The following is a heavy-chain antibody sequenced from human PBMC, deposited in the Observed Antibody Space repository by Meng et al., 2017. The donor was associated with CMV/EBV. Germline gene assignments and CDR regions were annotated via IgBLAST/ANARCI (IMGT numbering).Heavy chain of an antibody. CDR3: ARGYDFWSGPTRTYYYYGMDV. Sequence: GGSLRLSCAASGFTFSSYAMSWVRQAPGKGLEWVSVIYSGGSTYYADSVKGRFTISRDNSKNTLYLQMNSLRAEDTAVYYCARGYDFWSGPTRTYYYYGMDVWGQGTTVTVSS. CDR1: GFTFSSYA. CDR2: IYSGGST. J-gene: IGHJ6*02. V-gene: IGHV3-53*01. D-gene: IGHD3-3*01.